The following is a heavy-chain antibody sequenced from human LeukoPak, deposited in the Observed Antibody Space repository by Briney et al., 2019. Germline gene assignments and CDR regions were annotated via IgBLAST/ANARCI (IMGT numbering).Heavy chain of an antibody. CDR2: IYHSGST. V-gene: IGHV4-38-2*01. CDR3: ARARDYYGSGSYYNGFDY. CDR1: GYSISSGYY. J-gene: IGHJ4*02. Sequence: SETLSLTCAVSGYSISSGYYWGWIRQPPGKGLEWIGSIYHSGSTYYNPSLKSRVTISVDTSKNQFSLKLSSVTAADTAVYYCARARDYYGSGSYYNGFDYWGQGTLVTVSS. D-gene: IGHD3-10*01.